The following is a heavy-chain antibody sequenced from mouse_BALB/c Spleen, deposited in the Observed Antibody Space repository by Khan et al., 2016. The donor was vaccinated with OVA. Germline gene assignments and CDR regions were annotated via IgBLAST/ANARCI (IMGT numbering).Heavy chain of an antibody. V-gene: IGHV1-7*01. CDR3: TRDRIDY. CDR1: GYTFTTYW. J-gene: IGHJ2*01. CDR2: INPTSGYT. Sequence: QVQLKQSGAELAKPGASVKMSCKASGYTFTTYWMHWVKQRPGQGLEWIGYINPTSGYTDYNEKFKDRATLSADNSSSTAYMQLSGLTSEDSAVYYCTRDRIDYWGQGTTLTVSS.